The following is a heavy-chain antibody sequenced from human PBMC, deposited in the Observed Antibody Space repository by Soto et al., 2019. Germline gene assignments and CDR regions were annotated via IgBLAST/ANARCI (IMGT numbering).Heavy chain of an antibody. V-gene: IGHV3-74*01. CDR3: ARDLSGPADF. CDR1: GFTFSKYW. D-gene: IGHD2-15*01. J-gene: IGHJ4*02. Sequence: GGSLRLSCADPGFTFSKYWMHWVRQPPGKGLAWVSRINEPGSDTTYADSVKGRFTISRDNAMNTLFLHMNSLRAEDTAVYYCARDLSGPADFWGQGTLVTVSS. CDR2: INEPGSDT.